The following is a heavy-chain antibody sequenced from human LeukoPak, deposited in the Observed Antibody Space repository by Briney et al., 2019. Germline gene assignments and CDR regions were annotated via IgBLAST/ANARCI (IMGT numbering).Heavy chain of an antibody. CDR1: GYTFTNFG. J-gene: IGHJ3*02. CDR3: AKAIYSKYDAFDI. V-gene: IGHV1-18*01. CDR2: ISTSNGNT. D-gene: IGHD4-11*01. Sequence: ASVKVSCKASGYTFTNFGINWVRQAPGQGLEWMGWISTSNGNTDYAQKLQGRVTMTTDASTSTAYMELRSLRSDDTAVYYCAKAIYSKYDAFDIWGQGTMVTVSS.